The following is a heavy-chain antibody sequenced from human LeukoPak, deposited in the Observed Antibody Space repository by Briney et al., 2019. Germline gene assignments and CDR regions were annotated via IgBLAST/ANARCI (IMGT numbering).Heavy chain of an antibody. D-gene: IGHD1-26*01. CDR1: GGSFSGYY. V-gene: IGHV4-34*01. CDR2: INHSGST. Sequence: SETLSLTCAVYGGSFSGYYWSWIRQPPGKGLVWIGEINHSGSTNYNPSLKSRVTISVDTSKNQFSLKLSSVTAADTAVYYCARGHAGELTTWVDYWGQGTLVTVSS. J-gene: IGHJ4*02. CDR3: ARGHAGELTTWVDY.